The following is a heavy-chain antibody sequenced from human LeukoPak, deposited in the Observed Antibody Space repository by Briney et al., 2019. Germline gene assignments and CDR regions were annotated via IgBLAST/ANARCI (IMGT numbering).Heavy chain of an antibody. J-gene: IGHJ4*02. CDR1: GGSFSGYY. V-gene: IGHV4-34*01. CDR3: ARTPAAMLAFDY. CDR2: INHSGST. D-gene: IGHD2-2*01. Sequence: SETLSLTCAVYGGSFSGYYWSWIRQPPGKGLEWIGEINHSGSTNYNPSLKSRVTISVDTSKNQFSLKLSSVTAADTAVYYCARTPAAMLAFDYWGQGTLVTVSS.